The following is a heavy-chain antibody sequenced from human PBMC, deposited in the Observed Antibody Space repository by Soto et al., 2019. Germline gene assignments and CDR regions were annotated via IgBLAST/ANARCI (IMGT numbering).Heavy chain of an antibody. CDR1: GGSISSSSYY. V-gene: IGHV4-39*01. Sequence: LSLTCTVSGGSISSSSYYWGWIRQPPGKGLEWIGSIYYSGSTYYNPSLKGRVTISVDTSKNQFSLKLSSVTAADTAVYYCASFEYSSGWYSDYWGQGTLVTVSS. D-gene: IGHD6-19*01. CDR2: IYYSGST. CDR3: ASFEYSSGWYSDY. J-gene: IGHJ4*02.